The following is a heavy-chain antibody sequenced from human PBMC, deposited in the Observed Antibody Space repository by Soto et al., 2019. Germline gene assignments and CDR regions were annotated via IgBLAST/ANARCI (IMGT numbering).Heavy chain of an antibody. CDR3: ARDGLRLGELSLYPGGYYYGMDV. Sequence: PGGSLRLSCAASGFTFSSYSMNWVRQAPGKGLEWVSSISSSSSYIYYADSVKGRFTVSRDNAKNSLYLQMNSLRAEDTAVYYCARDGLRLGELSLYPGGYYYGMDVWGQGTTVTVSS. J-gene: IGHJ6*02. CDR2: ISSSSSYI. V-gene: IGHV3-21*01. CDR1: GFTFSSYS. D-gene: IGHD3-16*02.